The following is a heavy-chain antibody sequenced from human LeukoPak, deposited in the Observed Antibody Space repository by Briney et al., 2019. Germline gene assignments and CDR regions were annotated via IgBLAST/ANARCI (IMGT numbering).Heavy chain of an antibody. CDR1: GFTFSSHL. Sequence: PGGSLRLSCAASGFTFSSHLMHWVRQAPGKGLVWVSRISSDGTYTNYADSVKGRFTISRDNSKNTLYLQMNSLRAEDTAVYYCAREGRDYYFDYWGQGTLVTVSS. V-gene: IGHV3-74*01. J-gene: IGHJ4*02. CDR2: ISSDGTYT. CDR3: AREGRDYYFDY. D-gene: IGHD1-26*01.